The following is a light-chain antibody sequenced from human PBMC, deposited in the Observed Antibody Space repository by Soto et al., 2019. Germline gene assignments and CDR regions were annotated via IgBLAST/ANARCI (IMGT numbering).Light chain of an antibody. J-gene: IGKJ1*01. Sequence: DIVMTQSPDSLAVSLGERATINCKSSQSVLYSSNNKNYLAWYQQKPGQPPKLLISWASTRESGVPDRSSGSGSGTDFTLTISSLQAEDVAIYHCQQHYSIPPWTFGQGTKVEIK. CDR2: WAS. CDR1: QSVLYSSNNKNY. V-gene: IGKV4-1*01. CDR3: QQHYSIPPWT.